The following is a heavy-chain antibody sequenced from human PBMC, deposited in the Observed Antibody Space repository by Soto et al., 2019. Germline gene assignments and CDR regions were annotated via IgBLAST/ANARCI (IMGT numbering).Heavy chain of an antibody. V-gene: IGHV3-30*18. J-gene: IGHJ6*02. CDR3: AKKGGPLLTAYYGMDV. Sequence: GGSLRLSCAASGFTFSSYGMHWVRQAPGKGLEWVAVISYDGSNKYYADSVKGRFTISRDNSKNTLYLQMNSLRAEDTAVYYCAKKGGPLLTAYYGMDVWGQGTTVTVSS. CDR2: ISYDGSNK. CDR1: GFTFSSYG. D-gene: IGHD3-10*01.